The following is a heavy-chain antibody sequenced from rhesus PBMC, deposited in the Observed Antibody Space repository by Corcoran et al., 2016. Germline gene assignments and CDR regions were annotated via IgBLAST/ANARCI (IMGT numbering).Heavy chain of an antibody. V-gene: IGHV3-54*02. CDR2: ISYDGSKK. Sequence: EVQLVESGGGLVQPGGSLRLSCAASGFTFSSYGMHWVRQAPGKGLEWVAVISYDGSKKYYAESGKDRITISRDNSKKMLYLQMNNLKLEATAVYYCAEGLIAAADPGGYFDYWGQGVLVTVSS. CDR3: AEGLIAAADPGGYFDY. D-gene: IGHD6-37*01. CDR1: GFTFSSYG. J-gene: IGHJ4*01.